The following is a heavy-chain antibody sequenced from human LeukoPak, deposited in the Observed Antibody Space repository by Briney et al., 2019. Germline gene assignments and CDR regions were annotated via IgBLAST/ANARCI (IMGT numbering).Heavy chain of an antibody. D-gene: IGHD3-10*01. CDR3: ARTTPSYGSGSYYPDP. J-gene: IGHJ5*02. V-gene: IGHV4-34*01. CDR1: GGSFSGYC. CDR2: INHSGST. Sequence: SETLSLTCAVYGGSFSGYCWSWIRQPPGKGLEWIGEINHSGSTNYNPSLKSRVTISVDTSKNQFSLKLSSVTAADTAVYYCARTTPSYGSGSYYPDPWGQGTLVTVSS.